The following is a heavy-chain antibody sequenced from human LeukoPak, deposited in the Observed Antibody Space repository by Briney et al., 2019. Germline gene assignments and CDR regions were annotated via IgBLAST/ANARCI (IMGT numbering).Heavy chain of an antibody. CDR1: GFTFSTYG. J-gene: IGHJ4*02. D-gene: IGHD5-24*01. V-gene: IGHV3-30*19. CDR3: MKDLDSDGYNN. Sequence: GGSLRLSCAASGFTFSTYGMHWVRQAPGMGLEWVAIISYDGSNQYYADSVKGRFIISRDNSKNTLSLQMSGLRPEDAAVYFCMKDLDSDGYNNWGQGTLVTVSS. CDR2: ISYDGSNQ.